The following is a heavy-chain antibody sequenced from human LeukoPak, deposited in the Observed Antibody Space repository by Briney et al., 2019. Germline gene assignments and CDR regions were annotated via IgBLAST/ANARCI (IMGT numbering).Heavy chain of an antibody. CDR2: ISGSGGST. D-gene: IGHD5-18*01. Sequence: TGGSLRLSCAASGFTFSNYAMSWVRQAPGKGLEWVSAISGSGGSTYYADSVKGRFTISRDNSKNTLYLQMNSLRAEDTAVYYCARGSSYGWNHDYYYYMDVWGKGTTVTVSS. J-gene: IGHJ6*03. CDR1: GFTFSNYA. V-gene: IGHV3-23*01. CDR3: ARGSSYGWNHDYYYYMDV.